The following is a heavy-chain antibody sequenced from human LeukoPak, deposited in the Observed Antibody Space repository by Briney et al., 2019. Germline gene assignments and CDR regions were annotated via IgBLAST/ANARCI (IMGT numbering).Heavy chain of an antibody. V-gene: IGHV3-33*06. Sequence: GRSLRLSCAASGFTFSSYGMHWVRQAPGKGLEWVAVIWYDGSNKYYADSVKGRFTISRDNSKNTLYLQMNSLRAEDTAVYYCAKPAAGPFDYWGQGTLVTVSS. J-gene: IGHJ4*02. CDR3: AKPAAGPFDY. CDR1: GFTFSSYG. D-gene: IGHD6-13*01. CDR2: IWYDGSNK.